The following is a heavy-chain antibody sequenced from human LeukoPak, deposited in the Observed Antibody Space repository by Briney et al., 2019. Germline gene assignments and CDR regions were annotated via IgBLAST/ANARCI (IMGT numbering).Heavy chain of an antibody. CDR2: IIPIFGTA. CDR1: GGTFSSYA. CDR3: ARDPGIAVAGTGY. J-gene: IGHJ4*02. Sequence: SVKVSCKASGGTFSSYAISWVRQAPGQGLEWMGGIIPIFGTANYAQKFQGRVTITTDESTSTAYMELSSLRSDDTAVYYCARDPGIAVAGTGYWGQGTLVTVSS. V-gene: IGHV1-69*05. D-gene: IGHD6-19*01.